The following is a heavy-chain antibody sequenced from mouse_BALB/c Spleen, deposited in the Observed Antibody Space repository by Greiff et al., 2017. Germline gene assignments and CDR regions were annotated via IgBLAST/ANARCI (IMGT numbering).Heavy chain of an antibody. CDR3: ARDKGGLIFDY. CDR1: GFTFTDYY. J-gene: IGHJ2*01. CDR2: IRNKANGYTT. D-gene: IGHD2-2*01. Sequence: EVKVVESGGGLVQPGGSLRLSCATSGFTFTDYYMNWVRQPPGKALEWLGFIRNKANGYTTEYSASVKGRFTISRDNSQSILYLQMNTLRAEDSATYYCARDKGGLIFDYWGQGTTLTVSS. V-gene: IGHV7-3*02.